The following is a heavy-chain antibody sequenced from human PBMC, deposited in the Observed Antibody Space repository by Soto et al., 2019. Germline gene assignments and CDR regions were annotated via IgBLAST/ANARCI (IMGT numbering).Heavy chain of an antibody. V-gene: IGHV3-23*01. CDR1: GFTFSSSA. CDR3: AKRSIYGGPDY. J-gene: IGHJ4*02. D-gene: IGHD4-17*01. CDR2: ISGNGANT. Sequence: EVPLLESGGGLVQTGGSLRLSCAASGFTFSSSAMSWVRQAPGKGLEWVSAISGNGANTYYADSVKGRFTISRDNSKNTLYLQMNSLRAEDTAIYYCAKRSIYGGPDYWGQGTLVTVSS.